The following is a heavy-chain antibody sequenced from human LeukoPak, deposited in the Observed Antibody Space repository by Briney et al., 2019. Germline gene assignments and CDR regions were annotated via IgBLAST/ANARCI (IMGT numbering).Heavy chain of an antibody. CDR1: GFTVSSNY. CDR3: ARDSSRYYGSGSYSHFDY. Sequence: AGGSLRLSCAASGFTVSSNYMSWVRQAPGKGLEWVSVIYSGGSTYYADSVKGRFTISRDNAKNSLYLQMNSLRAEDTAVYYCARDSSRYYGSGSYSHFDYWGQGTLVTVSS. D-gene: IGHD3-10*01. J-gene: IGHJ4*02. CDR2: IYSGGST. V-gene: IGHV3-53*01.